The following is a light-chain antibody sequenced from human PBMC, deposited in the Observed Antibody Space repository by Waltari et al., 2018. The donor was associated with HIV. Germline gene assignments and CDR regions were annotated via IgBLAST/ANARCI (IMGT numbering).Light chain of an antibody. CDR2: DAS. V-gene: IGKV3-15*01. J-gene: IGKJ2*01. CDR3: QQYNNWPPGYT. Sequence: ETVMTQSPATLFVSPGETATLLCRASQSISSALAWYQQKPGQAPRLLMYDASTRATGIPARFSGSGSGTEFTLTISSLQSEDFAVYYCQQYNNWPPGYTFGQGTKLQIK. CDR1: QSISSA.